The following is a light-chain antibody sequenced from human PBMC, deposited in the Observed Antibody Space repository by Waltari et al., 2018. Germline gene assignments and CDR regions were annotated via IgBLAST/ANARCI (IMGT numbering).Light chain of an antibody. CDR2: GSD. CDR3: AAWDAGLSALV. J-gene: IGLJ3*02. V-gene: IGLV1-44*01. Sequence: QFVLTQPPSASGTPGQRVTISCSGSTPNIGTYNVTWYPERPGTAPKLLIYGSDRRPSGVPARFSGSKSGTAASRAISGLQAEDEADYYCAAWDAGLSALVFGGGTKLTVL. CDR1: TPNIGTYN.